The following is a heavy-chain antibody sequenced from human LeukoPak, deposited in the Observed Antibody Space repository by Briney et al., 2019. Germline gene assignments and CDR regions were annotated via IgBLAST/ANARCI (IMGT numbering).Heavy chain of an antibody. V-gene: IGHV1-2*02. CDR2: INSRSGGT. D-gene: IGHD3-10*01. J-gene: IGHJ6*02. CDR1: GYTFTGYS. Sequence: ASVKVSCKASGYTFTGYSIHWVRQAPEQGLEWMRWINSRSGGTNSAQKFQGRVTMTRDTSITTAYMELNSLRSDDTAVYYCARDRSYFYASGALYGMDVWGPGTTVIVSS. CDR3: ARDRSYFYASGALYGMDV.